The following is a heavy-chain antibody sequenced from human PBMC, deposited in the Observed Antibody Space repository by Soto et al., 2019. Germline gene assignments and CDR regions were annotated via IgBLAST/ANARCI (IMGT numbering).Heavy chain of an antibody. J-gene: IGHJ6*02. CDR1: GGTFSSYT. CDR2: IIPILGIA. V-gene: IGHV1-69*02. CDR3: ARRTLFPVTTGPGYYYGMDV. Sequence: QVQLVQSGAEVKKPGSSVKVSCKASGGTFSSYTISWVRQAPGQGLESMGRIIPILGIANYAQKFQGRVTITAEKSTSTAYMELSSLRSEETAVYYCARRTLFPVTTGPGYYYGMDVWGQGTTVTVSS. D-gene: IGHD4-17*01.